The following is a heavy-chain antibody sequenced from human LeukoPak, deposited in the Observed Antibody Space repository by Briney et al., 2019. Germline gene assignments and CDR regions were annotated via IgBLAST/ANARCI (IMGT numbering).Heavy chain of an antibody. Sequence: GGSLRLSCAASGFTFSNYAMHWVRQAPGKGLEWVAVISYDGSNKYYADSVKGRFTISRDNSKNTLYLQMNSLRAEDTAVYYCARDYQGTMFTTYFDYWGQGTLVTVSS. CDR3: ARDYQGTMFTTYFDY. CDR2: ISYDGSNK. CDR1: GFTFSNYA. V-gene: IGHV3-30-3*01. J-gene: IGHJ4*02. D-gene: IGHD3-10*02.